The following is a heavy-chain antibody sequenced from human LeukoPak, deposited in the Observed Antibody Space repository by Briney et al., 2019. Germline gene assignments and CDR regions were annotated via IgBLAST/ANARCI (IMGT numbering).Heavy chain of an antibody. CDR2: IYTSGST. CDR1: GGSISSYY. D-gene: IGHD6-19*01. J-gene: IGHJ4*02. Sequence: PSETLSLTCTVSGGSISSYYWSWIRQPAGKGLEWIGRIYTSGSTNYNPSLKSRVTMSVDTSKNQFSLKLSSVTAADTAVYYCAKDTDSSGWYYFDYWGQGTLVTVSS. CDR3: AKDTDSSGWYYFDY. V-gene: IGHV4-4*07.